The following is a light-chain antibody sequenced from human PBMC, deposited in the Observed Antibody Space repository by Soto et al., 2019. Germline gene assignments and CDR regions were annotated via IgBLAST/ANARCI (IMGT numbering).Light chain of an antibody. J-gene: IGKJ1*01. CDR1: QSVSSSY. Sequence: EIVLTQSPGTLPLSPVERATLSGRASQSVSSSYLAWYQQKPGQAPRLLIYGASSRATGIPDRFSGSGSGTDFTLTISRLEPEDFAVYYCQQYGSSPQTFGQGTKVDIK. CDR3: QQYGSSPQT. CDR2: GAS. V-gene: IGKV3-20*01.